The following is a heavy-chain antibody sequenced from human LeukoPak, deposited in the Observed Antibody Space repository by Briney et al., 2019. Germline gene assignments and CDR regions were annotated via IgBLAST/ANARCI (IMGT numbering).Heavy chain of an antibody. CDR1: GGSFSGYY. CDR3: ARSYIAARGKYFDL. CDR2: INHSGST. D-gene: IGHD6-6*01. Sequence: SETLSLTCAVYGGSFSGYYWSWIRQPPGKGLEWTGEINHSGSTNYNPSLKSRVTISVDTSKNQFSLKLSSVTAADTAVYYCARSYIAARGKYFDLWGRGTLVTVSS. J-gene: IGHJ2*01. V-gene: IGHV4-34*01.